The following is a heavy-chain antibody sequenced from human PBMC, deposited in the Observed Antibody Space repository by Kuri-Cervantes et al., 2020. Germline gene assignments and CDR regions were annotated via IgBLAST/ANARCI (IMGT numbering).Heavy chain of an antibody. Sequence: GESLKISCAASGFTFSSYGMHWVRQAPGKGLEWVAVIWYDGSNKYYADSVKGRFTIPRDNSKNMLYLQMNSLRAEDTAVYYCARDPGGYDSFGPFSYYYGMDVWGQGTTVTVS. D-gene: IGHD5-12*01. CDR2: IWYDGSNK. V-gene: IGHV3-33*08. CDR3: ARDPGGYDSFGPFSYYYGMDV. CDR1: GFTFSSYG. J-gene: IGHJ6*02.